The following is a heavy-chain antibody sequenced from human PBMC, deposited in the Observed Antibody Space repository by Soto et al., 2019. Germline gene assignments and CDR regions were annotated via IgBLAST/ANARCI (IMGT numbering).Heavy chain of an antibody. V-gene: IGHV1-18*01. CDR3: ARQVSWPYYYYGLDV. Sequence: QVQLVQSGPEVRKPGASVKVSCEASGYTFTTSGISWVRQVPGQGLEWMAWISTYNGDTNSAQNFQGRVLMTADTSTGTAYMELMSLKSDDTAVYYCARQVSWPYYYYGLDVWGQVTIVTVSS. CDR1: GYTFTTSG. J-gene: IGHJ6*02. D-gene: IGHD6-13*01. CDR2: ISTYNGDT.